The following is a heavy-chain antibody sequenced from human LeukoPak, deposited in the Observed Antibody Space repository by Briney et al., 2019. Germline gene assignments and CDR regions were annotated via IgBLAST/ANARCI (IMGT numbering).Heavy chain of an antibody. CDR3: ASGVLSDYDSSGYYGFDY. V-gene: IGHV4-59*01. J-gene: IGHJ4*02. CDR2: IYYSGST. Sequence: SETLSLTCTVCGSSISSYYWSWIRQPPGKGLEWIVYIYYSGSTNYNPSLKSRVTISVDTSKNQFSLKLSSVTAADTAVYYCASGVLSDYDSSGYYGFDYWGQGTLVTVSS. D-gene: IGHD3-22*01. CDR1: GSSISSYY.